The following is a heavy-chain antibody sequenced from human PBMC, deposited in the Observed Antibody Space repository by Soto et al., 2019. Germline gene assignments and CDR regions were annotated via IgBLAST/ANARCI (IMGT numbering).Heavy chain of an antibody. CDR1: GFTFSSYG. CDR2: IWYDGSNK. CDR3: ARGTPHSFDY. V-gene: IGHV3-33*01. J-gene: IGHJ4*02. Sequence: QVQLVESGGGVVQPGRSLRLSCAACGFTFSSYGMHWVRQAPGKGLEWVAVIWYDGSNKYYADSVKGRFTISRDNSKNTLYLQMNSLRAEDTAVYYCARGTPHSFDYWGQGTLVTVSS.